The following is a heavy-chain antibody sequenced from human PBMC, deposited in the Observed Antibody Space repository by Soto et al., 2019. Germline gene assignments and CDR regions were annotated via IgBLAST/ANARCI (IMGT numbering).Heavy chain of an antibody. CDR3: ARGWGIAAPGPNWFDP. D-gene: IGHD6-13*01. CDR2: INPNSGGT. Sequence: ASVKVSCKASGYSLSGSYLHWVRQAPGQGPEWMGWINPNSGGTKYVQKFQGRVTMTRDTSISTVYLELSRLRSDDTAVYYCARGWGIAAPGPNWFDPWGQGTLVTVSS. J-gene: IGHJ5*02. V-gene: IGHV1-2*02. CDR1: GYSLSGSY.